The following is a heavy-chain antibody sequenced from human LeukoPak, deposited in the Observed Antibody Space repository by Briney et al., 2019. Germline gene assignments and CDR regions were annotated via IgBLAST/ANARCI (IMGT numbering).Heavy chain of an antibody. V-gene: IGHV4-31*03. J-gene: IGHJ4*02. CDR3: ARTAGGDPYFDY. D-gene: IGHD4-17*01. CDR1: GGSIGSDTDY. Sequence: SQTLSLTCTVSGGSIGSDTDYWSWIRQHPGKGLEWIGYVYDSGTIYYNPSLQSRVSISVDPSKTQFSLRVNSVTAADTAVYYCARTAGGDPYFDYWGRGTLVTVSS. CDR2: VYDSGTI.